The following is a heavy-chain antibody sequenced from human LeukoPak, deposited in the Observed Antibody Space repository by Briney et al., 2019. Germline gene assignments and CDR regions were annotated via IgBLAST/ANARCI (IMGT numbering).Heavy chain of an antibody. CDR3: ASIITMSGVAIPEGYFDY. D-gene: IGHD3-10*02. Sequence: SETLSLTCAVYGGSFSGYYWGWIRQPPGKGLEWIGSIYYSGSTYYNPSLKSRVTISVDTSKNQFSLKLSSVTAADTAVYYCASIITMSGVAIPEGYFDYWGQGTLVTVSS. V-gene: IGHV4-39*01. CDR1: GGSFSGYY. J-gene: IGHJ4*02. CDR2: IYYSGST.